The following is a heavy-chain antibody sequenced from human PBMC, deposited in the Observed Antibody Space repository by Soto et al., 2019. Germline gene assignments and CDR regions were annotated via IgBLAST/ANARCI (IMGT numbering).Heavy chain of an antibody. J-gene: IGHJ4*02. D-gene: IGHD6-13*01. CDR1: GGSISSYY. Sequence: QVQLQESGPGLVKPSETLSLTCTVSGGSISSYYWSWIRQPPGKGLEWIGYIYYSGSTNYNPSLKSRVTISVDTSKNQFSLKLSSVTAADTAVYYCARDKTAAAEFDYWGQGTLVTVSS. V-gene: IGHV4-59*01. CDR3: ARDKTAAAEFDY. CDR2: IYYSGST.